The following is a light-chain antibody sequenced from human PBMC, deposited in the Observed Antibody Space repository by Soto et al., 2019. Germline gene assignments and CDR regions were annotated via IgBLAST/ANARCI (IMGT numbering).Light chain of an antibody. Sequence: QSVLTQPASVSGSPGQSITISCTGTSSVVGGYNYVSWYQQYPGKAPKLMIYDVSNRPSGVSNRFSGSKSGNTASLTISGLQAEDESDYYCSSYTGSSTYVFGTGTKVTV. J-gene: IGLJ1*01. CDR3: SSYTGSSTYV. CDR2: DVS. V-gene: IGLV2-14*01. CDR1: SSVVGGYNY.